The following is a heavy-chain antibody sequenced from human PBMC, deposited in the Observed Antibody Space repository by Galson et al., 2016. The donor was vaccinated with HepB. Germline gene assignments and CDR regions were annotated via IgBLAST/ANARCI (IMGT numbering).Heavy chain of an antibody. V-gene: IGHV3-48*03. D-gene: IGHD1-26*01. CDR2: TNAGGGKL. Sequence: SLRLSCAASGFSFSSYEMNWVHQAPGKGLEWVAYTNAGGGKLYYPDSVRGRFTISRDNAKESLYLQMNSLTAEDTGLYYCVRDGATWHFDFWGRGTLVTVSS. CDR1: GFSFSSYE. CDR3: VRDGATWHFDF. J-gene: IGHJ2*01.